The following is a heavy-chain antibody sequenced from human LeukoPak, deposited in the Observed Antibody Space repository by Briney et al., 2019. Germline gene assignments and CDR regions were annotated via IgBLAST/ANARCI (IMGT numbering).Heavy chain of an antibody. V-gene: IGHV1-18*01. J-gene: IGHJ4*02. D-gene: IGHD5/OR15-5a*01. CDR2: SAYNGNT. CDR3: ARIWFDGVYADYFDY. Sequence: SAYNGNTNYAQKLQGRVTMTTDTSTSTAYMELRSLRSDDTAVYYCARIWFDGVYADYFDYWGQGTLVTVSS.